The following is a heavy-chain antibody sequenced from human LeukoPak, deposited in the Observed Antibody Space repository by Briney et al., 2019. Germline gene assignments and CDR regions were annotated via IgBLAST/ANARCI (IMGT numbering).Heavy chain of an antibody. D-gene: IGHD2-2*01. V-gene: IGHV4-30-2*01. J-gene: IGHJ4*02. CDR3: ARVTPPYLGYCSSTSCYDY. CDR1: GGSISSGGYS. Sequence: PSETLSLTCAVSGGSISSGGYSWSWIRQPPGKGLEWIGYIYHSGSTYYNPSLKSRVTISVDTSKNQFSLKLSSVTAADTAVYYCARVTPPYLGYCSSTSCYDYWGQGTLVTVSS. CDR2: IYHSGST.